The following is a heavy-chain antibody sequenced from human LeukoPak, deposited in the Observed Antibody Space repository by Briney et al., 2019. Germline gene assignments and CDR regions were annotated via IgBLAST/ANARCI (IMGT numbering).Heavy chain of an antibody. D-gene: IGHD3-3*01. CDR2: IYYSGST. Sequence: SETLSLTCTVSGGSISSYYWSWIRQPPGKGLEWIGSIYYSGSTYYNPSLKSRVTISVDTSKNQFSLKLSSVTAADTAVYYCASSTIFGVVIIVDYFDYWGQGTLVTVSS. CDR3: ASSTIFGVVIIVDYFDY. J-gene: IGHJ4*02. V-gene: IGHV4-59*05. CDR1: GGSISSYY.